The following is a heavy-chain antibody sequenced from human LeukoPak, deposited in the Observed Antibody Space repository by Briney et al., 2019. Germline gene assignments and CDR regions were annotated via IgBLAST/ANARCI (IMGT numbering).Heavy chain of an antibody. CDR3: TTKVIRGNSGDDYDD. V-gene: IGHV3-30*03. CDR1: GVTFSDYG. D-gene: IGHD5-12*01. CDR2: ISSNGNDK. J-gene: IGHJ4*02. Sequence: GGSLRLSCAASGVTFSDYGMHWVRQAPGKGLEWVALISSNGNDKLYGDSVKGRFTISRDDSKSTLYLQMNSLRVEDTAVYYCTTKVIRGNSGDDYDDWGQGTLVTVSS.